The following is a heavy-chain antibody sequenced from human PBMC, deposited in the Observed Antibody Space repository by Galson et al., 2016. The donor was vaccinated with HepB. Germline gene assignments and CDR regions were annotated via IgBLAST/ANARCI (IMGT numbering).Heavy chain of an antibody. V-gene: IGHV3-48*01. CDR1: GFTFASYG. CDR2: ITSSGGAT. Sequence: SLRLSCAGSGFTFASYGMNWVRQAPGKGLEWVSYITSSGGATYYTDSVKGRFTISRDNAKNSLYLQMNSLRAEDTAVYYCARDIYGPTYFYYYGLDVWGEGTTVTVSA. D-gene: IGHD2/OR15-2a*01. CDR3: ARDIYGPTYFYYYGLDV. J-gene: IGHJ6*04.